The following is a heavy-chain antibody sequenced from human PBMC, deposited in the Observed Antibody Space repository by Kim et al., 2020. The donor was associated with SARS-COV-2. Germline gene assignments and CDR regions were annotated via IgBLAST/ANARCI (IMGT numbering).Heavy chain of an antibody. J-gene: IGHJ6*02. Sequence: GGSLRLSCAASGFTFSSYGMHWVRQAPGKGLEWVAVIWYDGSNKYYADSVKGRFTISRDNSKNTLYLQMNSLRAEDTAVYYCVRGIAARPFGYYGMDVWGQGTTVTVSS. D-gene: IGHD6-6*01. CDR3: VRGIAARPFGYYGMDV. V-gene: IGHV3-33*01. CDR2: IWYDGSNK. CDR1: GFTFSSYG.